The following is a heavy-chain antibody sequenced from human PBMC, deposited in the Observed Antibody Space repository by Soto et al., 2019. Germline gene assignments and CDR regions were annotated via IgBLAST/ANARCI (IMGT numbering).Heavy chain of an antibody. J-gene: IGHJ4*02. Sequence: SETLSLTCTVSGGSISSSSYYWGWIRQPPGKGLEWIGSIYYSGSTYYNPSLKSRVTISVDTSKNQFSLKLSSVTAAETAVYYCASYPTLRGWDFDYWGQGTLVTVSS. CDR2: IYYSGST. D-gene: IGHD6-19*01. CDR3: ASYPTLRGWDFDY. CDR1: GGSISSSSYY. V-gene: IGHV4-39*01.